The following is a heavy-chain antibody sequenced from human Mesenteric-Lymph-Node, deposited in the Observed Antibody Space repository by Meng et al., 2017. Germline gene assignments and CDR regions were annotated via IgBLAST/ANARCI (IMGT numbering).Heavy chain of an antibody. CDR1: GYTLSSDG. CDR2: INRYNGNT. V-gene: IGHV1-18*01. CDR3: ANRGNPYLDC. Sequence: QGPLVQSGAEVKKPGASVKVSGTASGYTLSSDGFSWVRQAPGQGLEWMGWINRYNGNTDYAQKFQGRVTMTTDTSTSTAYMELRSLKSDDTAVYYCANRGNPYLDCWGQGTLVTVSS. J-gene: IGHJ4*02.